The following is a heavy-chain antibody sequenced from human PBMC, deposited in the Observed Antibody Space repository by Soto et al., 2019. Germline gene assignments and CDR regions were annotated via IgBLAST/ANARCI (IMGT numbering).Heavy chain of an antibody. CDR3: ARSYSSSWYYFDY. J-gene: IGHJ4*02. V-gene: IGHV3-48*01. Sequence: EVQLVESGGGVVQPGGSLRLSCAASGFTFSSYSMNWVRQAPGKGLEWVSDISSSSSTIYYADSVKGRFTISRDNAKNSLYLQMNSLRAEDTAVYYCARSYSSSWYYFDYWGQGTLVTVSS. D-gene: IGHD6-13*01. CDR2: ISSSSSTI. CDR1: GFTFSSYS.